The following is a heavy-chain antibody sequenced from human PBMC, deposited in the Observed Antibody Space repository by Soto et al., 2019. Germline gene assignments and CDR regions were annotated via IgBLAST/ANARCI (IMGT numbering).Heavy chain of an antibody. CDR1: SATLGTHY. V-gene: IGHV4-34*01. D-gene: IGHD5-18*01. CDR2: VNPRGST. CDR3: VRGKPSGYRFGPLNFFYYGLDV. J-gene: IGHJ6*02. Sequence: SETLSLTCAVFSATLGTHYWSWIRQSPDKGLEWIGEVNPRGSTAYNPSLKSRLTLSLDTSKNKFSRKVASVTAADPAVNFCVRGKPSGYRFGPLNFFYYGLDVWGPGTTVTVSS.